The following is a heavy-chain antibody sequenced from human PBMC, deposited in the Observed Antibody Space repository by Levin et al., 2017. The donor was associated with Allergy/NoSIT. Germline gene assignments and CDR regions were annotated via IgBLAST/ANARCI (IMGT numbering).Heavy chain of an antibody. CDR1: GGSFSGYY. V-gene: IGHV4-34*01. J-gene: IGHJ4*02. Sequence: KPSETLSLTCAVYGGSFSGYYWSWIRQPPGKGLEWIGEINHSGSTNYNPSLKSRVTISVDTSKNQFSLKLSSVTAADTAVYYCARGGDQPPENFDYWGQGTLVTVSS. CDR3: ARGGDQPPENFDY. D-gene: IGHD7-27*01. CDR2: INHSGST.